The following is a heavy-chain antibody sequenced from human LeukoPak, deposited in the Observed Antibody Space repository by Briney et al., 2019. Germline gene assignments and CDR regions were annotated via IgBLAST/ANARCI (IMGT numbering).Heavy chain of an antibody. D-gene: IGHD1-26*01. Sequence: ASVKVSCKASGYTFTSYDINWVRQATGQGLEWMGWMNPNSGNTGYAQKFQGRVTMTRNTSISTAYMELSSLGSEDTAVYYCARGSKKKWELPDYWGQGTLVTVSS. J-gene: IGHJ4*02. CDR3: ARGSKKKWELPDY. CDR1: GYTFTSYD. V-gene: IGHV1-8*02. CDR2: MNPNSGNT.